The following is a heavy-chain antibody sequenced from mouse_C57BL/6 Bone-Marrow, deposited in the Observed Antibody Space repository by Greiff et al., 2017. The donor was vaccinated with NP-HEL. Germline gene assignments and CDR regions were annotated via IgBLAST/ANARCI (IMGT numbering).Heavy chain of an antibody. CDR1: GYTFTSYW. V-gene: IGHV1-74*01. CDR3: AHCAMDY. J-gene: IGHJ4*01. CDR2: IHPSDGDT. D-gene: IGHD1-2*01. Sequence: VKLQQPGAELVKPGASVKVSCKASGYTFTSYWMHWVKQRPGQGLEWIGRIHPSDGDTNYNQKFKGKATLTVDKSSSTAYMQLSSLTSEDSAVYYCAHCAMDYWGQGTSVTVSS.